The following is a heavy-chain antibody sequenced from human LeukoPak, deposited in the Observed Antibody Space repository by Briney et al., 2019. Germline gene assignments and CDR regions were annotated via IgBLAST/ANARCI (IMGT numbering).Heavy chain of an antibody. CDR1: GYTFSGYY. J-gene: IGHJ3*02. V-gene: IGHV1-18*04. Sequence: ASVTVSCKASGYTFSGYYMHWVRQAPGQGLEWMGWISAYNGNTNYAQKLQGRVTITTDTSTSTTYMELRSLRSDDTAVYYCARDSPTSYYYDSSGIGEAFDIWGQGTMVTVSS. CDR3: ARDSPTSYYYDSSGIGEAFDI. CDR2: ISAYNGNT. D-gene: IGHD3-22*01.